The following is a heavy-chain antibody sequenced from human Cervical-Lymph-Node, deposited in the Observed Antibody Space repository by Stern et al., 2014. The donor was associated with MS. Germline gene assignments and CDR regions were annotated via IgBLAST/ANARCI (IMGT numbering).Heavy chain of an antibody. J-gene: IGHJ4*02. D-gene: IGHD6-13*01. CDR1: GFTFSNYA. CDR3: ARIVTDGIY. V-gene: IGHV3-21*01. Sequence: EVQLVESGGGLVKPGGSLRLPCAASGFTFSNYAMNWVRQAPGQGLEWVSSISRSSTYISYADSVKGRFTISRDNADNSLYLQMNSLRAEDTAVYYCARIVTDGIYWGQGTLVTVAS. CDR2: ISRSSTYI.